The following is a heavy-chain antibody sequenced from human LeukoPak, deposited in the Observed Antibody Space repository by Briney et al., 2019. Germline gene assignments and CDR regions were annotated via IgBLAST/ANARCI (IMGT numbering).Heavy chain of an antibody. Sequence: SETLSLTCTVSGGSISSYYWSWIRQPPGKGLEWIGYIYYSGSTNYNPSLKSRVTISVDTSKNQFSLKLSSVTAADTAVYYCARVGLPSSDAFDIWGQGTMVTVSS. V-gene: IGHV4-59*01. D-gene: IGHD3-10*01. CDR1: GGSISSYY. CDR3: ARVGLPSSDAFDI. CDR2: IYYSGST. J-gene: IGHJ3*02.